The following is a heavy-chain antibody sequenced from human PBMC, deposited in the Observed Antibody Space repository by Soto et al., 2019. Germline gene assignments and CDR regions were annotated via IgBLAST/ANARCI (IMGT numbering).Heavy chain of an antibody. CDR3: ARHVWLES. CDR1: GFNVSSNS. CDR2: IHSDANT. J-gene: IGHJ5*01. Sequence: LRLSCAASGFNVSSNSMIWVRQAPGKGLEWLSLIHSDANTKYADSVKGRFTISRDSFENTVYLQMNSLRAEDTAVYYCARHVWLESWGQGTLVTVSS. V-gene: IGHV3-53*01.